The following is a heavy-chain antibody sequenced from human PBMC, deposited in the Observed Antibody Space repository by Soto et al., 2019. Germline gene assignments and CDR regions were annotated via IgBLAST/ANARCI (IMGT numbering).Heavy chain of an antibody. CDR2: INPSGGST. CDR3: ARDSKPPYDYIWGSLGSGWFDP. D-gene: IGHD3-16*01. Sequence: ASVKVSCKASGYTFTSYYMHWVRQAPGQGLEWMGIINPSGGSTSYAQKFQGRVTMTRDTSTSTVYMELSSLRSEDTAVYYCARDSKPPYDYIWGSLGSGWFDPWGQGTLVTVSS. V-gene: IGHV1-46*03. J-gene: IGHJ5*02. CDR1: GYTFTSYY.